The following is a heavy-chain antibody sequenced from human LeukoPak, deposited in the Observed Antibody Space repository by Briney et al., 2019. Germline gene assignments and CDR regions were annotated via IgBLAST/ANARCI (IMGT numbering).Heavy chain of an antibody. D-gene: IGHD6-13*01. J-gene: IGHJ3*01. V-gene: IGHV3-23*01. CDR3: AKAQYSSSWSRGGAT. CDR2: ISGSGGST. Sequence: GGSLRLSCAASGVTFSSYSMNWVRQAPGKGREWVSTISGSGGSTYYADSVKGRFTISRDNSKNTLYLQMNSLRAEDTAVYSCAKAQYSSSWSRGGATWGQGTMVTVSS. CDR1: GVTFSSYS.